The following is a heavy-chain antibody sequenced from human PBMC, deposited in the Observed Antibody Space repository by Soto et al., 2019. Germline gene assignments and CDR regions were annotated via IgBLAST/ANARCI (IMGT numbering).Heavy chain of an antibody. CDR3: ARGPAHLTIWNGMDV. J-gene: IGHJ6*02. CDR2: ISSSSSYI. CDR1: GFTFSSYS. D-gene: IGHD2-2*01. Sequence: GGSLRLSCAASGFTFSSYSMNWVRQAPGKGLEWVSSISSSSSYIYYADSVKGRFTISRDNAKNSLYLQMNSLRAEDTAVYYCARGPAHLTIWNGMDVWGQGTTVTVSS. V-gene: IGHV3-21*01.